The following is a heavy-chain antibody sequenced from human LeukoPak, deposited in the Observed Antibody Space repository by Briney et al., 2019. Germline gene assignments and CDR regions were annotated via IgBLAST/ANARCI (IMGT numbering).Heavy chain of an antibody. V-gene: IGHV3-30*02. J-gene: IGHJ4*02. Sequence: GGSLRLSCAASGFTFSSYGMHWVRQAPGKGLEWVAFIRYDGSNKNYADSVKGRFTIYRDNAKNSLYLQMNSLRAEDTAVYYCTCSSTRAYFDYWGQGTLVTVSS. CDR3: TCSSTRAYFDY. CDR2: IRYDGSNK. CDR1: GFTFSSYG. D-gene: IGHD2-2*01.